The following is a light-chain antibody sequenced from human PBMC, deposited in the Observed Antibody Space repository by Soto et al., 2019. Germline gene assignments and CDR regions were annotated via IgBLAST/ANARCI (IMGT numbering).Light chain of an antibody. CDR1: QRISTW. CDR3: QQYISHSS. V-gene: IGKV1-5*03. J-gene: IGKJ1*01. CDR2: KAS. Sequence: DIQMTQSPSTLSASVGDRVTITCRASQRISTWLAWYQQKPGKAPKLLIYKASTLESGVPSRFSGSGSGTGFTLTISRMPCDDFASYYCQQYISHSSFGQGTNVEIK.